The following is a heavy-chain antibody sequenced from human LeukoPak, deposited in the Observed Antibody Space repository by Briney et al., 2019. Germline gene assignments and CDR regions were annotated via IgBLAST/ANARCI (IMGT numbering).Heavy chain of an antibody. J-gene: IGHJ4*02. D-gene: IGHD4-17*01. V-gene: IGHV4-34*01. CDR1: GGSFSRYY. Sequence: PSETLSLTCAVNGGSFSRYYWSWIRQPPGKGLEWIGEINHSGSTNYNPSLKSRVTISVDTSKNQFSLKLTPVTAADTAVYYCARNHADFSETLDYWGQGTLVTVSS. CDR2: INHSGST. CDR3: ARNHADFSETLDY.